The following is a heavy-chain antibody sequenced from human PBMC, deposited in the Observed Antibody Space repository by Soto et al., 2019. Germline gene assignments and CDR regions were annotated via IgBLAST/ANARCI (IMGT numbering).Heavy chain of an antibody. D-gene: IGHD4-4*01. Sequence: GGSLRLSCAASGFTFSSYGMSWVRQAPGKGLEWVSLITGSGGSTFYADSVKGRFTISRDNAKNTLYLQMNSLRVGDTALYYCAKAATITTLYYFDSWGQGTLVTVSS. CDR3: AKAATITTLYYFDS. CDR1: GFTFSSYG. V-gene: IGHV3-23*01. J-gene: IGHJ4*02. CDR2: ITGSGGST.